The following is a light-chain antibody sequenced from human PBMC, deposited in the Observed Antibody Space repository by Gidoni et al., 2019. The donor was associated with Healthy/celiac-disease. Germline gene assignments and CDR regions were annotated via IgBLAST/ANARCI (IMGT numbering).Light chain of an antibody. J-gene: IGKJ1*01. CDR2: KAC. V-gene: IGKV1-5*03. CDR1: QSISSW. CDR3: QQYNSYSRT. Sequence: DIQMTQSPSTLSASVGDRVTITCRASQSISSWFAWYQQKQGKAPKLLIYKACSLESGVPSRFSGSGSGTEFTLTISSLQPDDFATYYCQQYNSYSRTFGQGTKVEIK.